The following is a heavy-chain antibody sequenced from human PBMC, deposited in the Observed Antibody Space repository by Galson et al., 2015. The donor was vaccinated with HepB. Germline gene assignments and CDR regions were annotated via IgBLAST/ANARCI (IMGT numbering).Heavy chain of an antibody. J-gene: IGHJ6*02. CDR1: GYTFTSYG. Sequence: SVKVSCKASGYTFTSYGNSWVRQAPGQGLEWMGWISAYNGNTNYAQKLQGRVTMTTDTSTSTAYMELRSLRSDDTAVYYCARMPKNRVEYYYYYYGMDVWGQGTTVTVSS. D-gene: IGHD3-3*01. CDR2: ISAYNGNT. CDR3: ARMPKNRVEYYYYYYGMDV. V-gene: IGHV1-18*04.